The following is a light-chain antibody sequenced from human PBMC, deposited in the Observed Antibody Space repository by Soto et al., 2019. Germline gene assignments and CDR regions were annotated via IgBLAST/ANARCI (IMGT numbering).Light chain of an antibody. CDR3: HQYNNWTPNT. V-gene: IGKV3-15*01. J-gene: IGKJ5*01. CDR2: DKS. CDR1: QSVNPT. Sequence: VMTQSPDTLSASPGESVTPSCRDRQSVNPTLAWDQQMPGQVHRVLIFDKSSRAPGVPARFSGSVTGTDFTLTINSLQSEDFGFYYCHQYNNWTPNTVGQGTRLDNK.